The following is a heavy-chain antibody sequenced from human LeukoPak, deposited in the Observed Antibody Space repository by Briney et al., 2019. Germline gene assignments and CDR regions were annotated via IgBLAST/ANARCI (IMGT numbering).Heavy chain of an antibody. D-gene: IGHD6-13*01. Sequence: GGSLRLSCAASGFIFSSYGMHWVRQAPGKGLERVAVISYDGSNKYYADSVKGRFTISRDSAKNSVYLQMSSLRAEDTGVYYCATTLNIATPGHLWGQGALVTVSS. CDR2: ISYDGSNK. J-gene: IGHJ4*02. CDR3: ATTLNIATPGHL. V-gene: IGHV3-30*03. CDR1: GFIFSSYG.